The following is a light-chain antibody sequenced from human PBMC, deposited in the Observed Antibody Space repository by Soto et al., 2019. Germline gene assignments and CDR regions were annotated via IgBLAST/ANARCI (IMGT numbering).Light chain of an antibody. J-gene: IGKJ1*01. CDR3: QQYGTAPSWT. V-gene: IGKV3-20*01. CDR2: GAS. CDR1: QSVSDNA. Sequence: ETVLTQSPGTLSLSPGERATLSCRASQSVSDNALAWYQQKPGQAPRLLMYGASTRATGIPDRFSGSGSVTDFTLTVSRLEADDFAVYYCQQYGTAPSWTFGQGTKVEIK.